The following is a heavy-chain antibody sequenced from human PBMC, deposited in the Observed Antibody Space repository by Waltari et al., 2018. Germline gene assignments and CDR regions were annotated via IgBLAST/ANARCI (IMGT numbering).Heavy chain of an antibody. D-gene: IGHD2-2*01. CDR3: ARDRTKIYCSSTSCQYGMDV. CDR1: GGSISSYY. Sequence: QVQLQESGPGLVKPSETLSLTCTVSGGSISSYYWSWIRQPPGKGLGWIGYIYYSGSTNYNPSLRSRVTISVDTSKNQCSLKLSSVTAADTAVYYCARDRTKIYCSSTSCQYGMDVWGQGTTVTVSS. V-gene: IGHV4-59*01. CDR2: IYYSGST. J-gene: IGHJ6*02.